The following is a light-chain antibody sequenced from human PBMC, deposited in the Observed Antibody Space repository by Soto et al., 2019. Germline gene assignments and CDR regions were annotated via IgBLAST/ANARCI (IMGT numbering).Light chain of an antibody. Sequence: QSVLTQPASVPGSPGQSIAISCTGTSSDVGSYNLVSWYQQHPGKAPKLMIYEGTKRPSGVSDRFSGSRSGNTASLTISGLQAEDEDDYYCCSYESSTTYVFGTGTKVTV. CDR2: EGT. CDR1: SSDVGSYNL. CDR3: CSYESSTTYV. J-gene: IGLJ1*01. V-gene: IGLV2-23*01.